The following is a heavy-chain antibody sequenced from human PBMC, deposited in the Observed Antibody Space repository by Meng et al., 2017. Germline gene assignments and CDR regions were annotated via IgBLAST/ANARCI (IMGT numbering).Heavy chain of an antibody. CDR1: GGSTSSGSYY. D-gene: IGHD2-21*02. CDR2: IYTSGST. J-gene: IGHJ4*02. V-gene: IGHV4-61*02. CDR3: ARDDCGGDCSRFDY. Sequence: SETLSPTCTVPGGSTSSGSYYWSWIRQPAGKGLEWIGRIYTSGSTNYNPSLKSRVTISVDTSKNQFSLKLSSVTAADTAVYYCARDDCGGDCSRFDYWGQGTLVTVSS.